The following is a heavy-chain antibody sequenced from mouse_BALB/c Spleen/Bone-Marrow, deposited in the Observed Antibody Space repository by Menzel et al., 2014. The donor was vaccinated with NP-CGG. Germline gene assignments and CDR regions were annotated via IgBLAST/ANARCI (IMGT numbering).Heavy chain of an antibody. CDR2: INPSNDGT. CDR1: GYTFTCYY. V-gene: IGHV1S81*02. CDR3: TRGRTWDFDY. Sequence: VQLQQSGAELVKPGASVKLSCKASGYTFTCYYMYWVKQRPGQGLEWIGEINPSNDGTNFNEKFKSRATLTVDKSSSTAYMQLSSLTSEDSAVYYCTRGRTWDFDYWGQGTTLTVSS. D-gene: IGHD4-1*01. J-gene: IGHJ2*01.